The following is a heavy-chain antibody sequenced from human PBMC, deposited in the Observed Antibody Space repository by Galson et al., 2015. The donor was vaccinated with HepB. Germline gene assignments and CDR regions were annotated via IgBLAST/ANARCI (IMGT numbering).Heavy chain of an antibody. D-gene: IGHD3-3*01. J-gene: IGHJ4*02. CDR2: ISGSGGST. CDR1: GFTFSSYA. V-gene: IGHV3-23*01. Sequence: SLRLSCAASGFTFSSYAMSWVRQAPGKGLEWVSAISGSGGSTYYADSVKGRFTISRDNSKNTLYLQMNSLRAEDTAVYYCAKGRERRITIFGVVSKNNYFDYWGQGTPVTVSS. CDR3: AKGRERRITIFGVVSKNNYFDY.